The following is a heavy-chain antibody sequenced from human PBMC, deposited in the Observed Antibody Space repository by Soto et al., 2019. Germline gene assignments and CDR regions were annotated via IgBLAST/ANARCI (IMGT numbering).Heavy chain of an antibody. CDR3: ASRYGGTLDY. J-gene: IGHJ4*02. V-gene: IGHV4-59*08. CDR2: IYYSGST. Sequence: QVQLQESGPGLVKPSETLSLTCTVSGGSISSYYWSWIRQPPGKGLEWIGYIYYSGSTNYNPSLQDRVTISVDTSMSQFSLKLSSVTAADTAVYYCASRYGGTLDYWGQGTLVTVSS. D-gene: IGHD4-17*01. CDR1: GGSISSYY.